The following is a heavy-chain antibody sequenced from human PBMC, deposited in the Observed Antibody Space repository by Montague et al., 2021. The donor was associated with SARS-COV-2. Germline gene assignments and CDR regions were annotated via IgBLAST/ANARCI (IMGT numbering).Heavy chain of an antibody. D-gene: IGHD6-13*01. J-gene: IGHJ5*02. CDR2: IYHSGGT. Sequence: SETLSLTCSVSGGSISSYYWSWIRQPPGKRLEWIGHIYHSGGTNYNPSLRSRSTISLDTSKNRISLKLKSVTAADTALYYCARGFSSSWYGASWFDPWGQGTLVTVSS. V-gene: IGHV4-59*01. CDR3: ARGFSSSWYGASWFDP. CDR1: GGSISSYY.